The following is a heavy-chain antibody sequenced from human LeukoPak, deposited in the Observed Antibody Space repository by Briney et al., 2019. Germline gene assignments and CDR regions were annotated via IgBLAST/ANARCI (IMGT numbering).Heavy chain of an antibody. CDR1: GFTFSSYG. D-gene: IGHD1-26*01. J-gene: IGHJ3*02. V-gene: IGHV3-30*18. CDR3: AKDRWSGSYIRNAFDI. Sequence: PGRSLRLSCAASGFTFSSYGMHWVRQAPGKGLDWVAFISYDGSNKYYADSVKGRFTISRDNSKNTLYPQMNSLRAEDTAVYYCAKDRWSGSYIRNAFDIWGQGTMVTVSS. CDR2: ISYDGSNK.